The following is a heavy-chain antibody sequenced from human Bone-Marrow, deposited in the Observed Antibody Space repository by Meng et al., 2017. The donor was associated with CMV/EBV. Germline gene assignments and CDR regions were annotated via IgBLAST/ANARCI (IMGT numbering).Heavy chain of an antibody. Sequence: SVKVSCKASGGTFSSYTISWVRQAPGQGLEWMGRIIPILGIANYAQKFQGRVTITADKSTSTAYMELSSLRSEDTAVYYCARGFAGQDAFDSWGQETMVTDSS. CDR3: ARGFAGQDAFDS. CDR1: GGTFSSYT. J-gene: IGHJ3*02. V-gene: IGHV1-69*02. CDR2: IIPILGIA.